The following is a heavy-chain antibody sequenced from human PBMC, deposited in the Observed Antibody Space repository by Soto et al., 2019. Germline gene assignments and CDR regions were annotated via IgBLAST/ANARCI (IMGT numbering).Heavy chain of an antibody. CDR3: ARGYYYGSGSYYLDYYYYGMDV. CDR2: NYTSGST. CDR1: GGSISSYY. J-gene: IGHJ6*02. Sequence: SETLSLTCTVSGGSISSYYWSWIRQPAGKGLEWIGRNYTSGSTNYNPSLKSRVTMSVDTSKNQFSLKLSSVTAADTAVYYCARGYYYGSGSYYLDYYYYGMDVWGQGTTVTVSS. V-gene: IGHV4-4*07. D-gene: IGHD3-10*01.